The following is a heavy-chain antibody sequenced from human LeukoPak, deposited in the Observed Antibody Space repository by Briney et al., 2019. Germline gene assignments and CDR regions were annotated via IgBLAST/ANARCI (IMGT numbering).Heavy chain of an antibody. CDR3: ARDQVLLWFGEFPLNYYYYYGMDV. J-gene: IGHJ6*02. CDR2: IKQDGSEK. V-gene: IGHV3-7*01. Sequence: PGGSLRLSCAASGFTFRNYLMNWVRQAPGKGLEWVANIKQDGSEKYYVDSVKGRFTISRDNAKNSLYLQMNSLRAEDTAVYYCARDQVLLWFGEFPLNYYYYYGMDVWGQGTTVTVSS. CDR1: GFTFRNYL. D-gene: IGHD3-10*01.